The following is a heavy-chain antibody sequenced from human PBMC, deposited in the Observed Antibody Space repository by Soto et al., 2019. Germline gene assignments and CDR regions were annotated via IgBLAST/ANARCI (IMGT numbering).Heavy chain of an antibody. CDR2: ISGSGGST. J-gene: IGHJ3*02. CDR3: AKDKATRTRDQKGAFDI. V-gene: IGHV3-23*01. Sequence: GGSLRLSCAASGFTFSSYAMSWVRQAPGKGLEWVSAISGSGGSTYYADSVKGRFTISRDNSKNTLYLQMNSLRAEDTAVYYCAKDKATRTRDQKGAFDIWGQGTMVTVSS. CDR1: GFTFSSYA. D-gene: IGHD1-7*01.